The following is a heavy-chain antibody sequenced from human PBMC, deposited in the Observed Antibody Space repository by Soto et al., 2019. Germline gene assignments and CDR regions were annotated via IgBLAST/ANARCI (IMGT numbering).Heavy chain of an antibody. CDR1: GFTFSSYA. Sequence: PGGSLRLSCAASGFTFSSYAMSWVRQAPGKGLEWVSAISGSGDSTYDADSVKGRFTISRDNSKNTLYLQMNSLRAEETAVYYCAKGIYSYGYNSFDYWSQGTLVTVSS. D-gene: IGHD5-18*01. CDR3: AKGIYSYGYNSFDY. J-gene: IGHJ4*02. V-gene: IGHV3-23*01. CDR2: ISGSGDST.